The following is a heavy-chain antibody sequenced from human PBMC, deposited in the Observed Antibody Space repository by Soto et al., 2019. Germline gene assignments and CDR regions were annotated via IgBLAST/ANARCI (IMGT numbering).Heavy chain of an antibody. V-gene: IGHV4-61*01. CDR1: GGSMSSGIYY. Sequence: PSETLPLTCTASGGSMSSGIYYWRWLRQPPGKGLECIGFTSYSGSTNYNPSLWSRVTISVDRSKNQFSLKLSSVTAADTAVYYCARDNLVGHSYGNQIHALDNWGQATKVTVSS. CDR2: TSYSGST. J-gene: IGHJ3*02. D-gene: IGHD5-18*01. CDR3: ARDNLVGHSYGNQIHALDN.